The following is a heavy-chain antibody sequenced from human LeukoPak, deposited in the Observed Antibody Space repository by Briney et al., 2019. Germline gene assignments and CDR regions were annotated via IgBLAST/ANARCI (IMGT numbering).Heavy chain of an antibody. V-gene: IGHV3-48*03. CDR3: ARGDSGSYYFGY. CDR1: GFTFSSYE. Sequence: GGSLRLSCAASGFTFSSYEMNWVRQAPGKGLEWVSYISSSGSTIYYADSVKGRFTISRDNAKNSLYLQMNSLRAEDTAVYYCARGDSGSYYFGYWGQGTPVTVSS. CDR2: ISSSGSTI. D-gene: IGHD1-26*01. J-gene: IGHJ4*02.